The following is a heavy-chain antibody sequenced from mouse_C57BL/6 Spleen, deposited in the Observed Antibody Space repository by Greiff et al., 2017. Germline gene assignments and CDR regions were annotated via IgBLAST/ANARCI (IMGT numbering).Heavy chain of an antibody. V-gene: IGHV1-36*01. D-gene: IGHD2-3*01. CDR2: VYPYNGGT. J-gene: IGHJ4*01. CDR3: ARCGRGWFRAMDY. CDR1: GFTFTDYY. Sequence: EVKLVESGPVLVKPGPSVKISCKASGFTFTDYYMHWVKQSHGKSLEWIGLVYPYNGGTSYNQKFKGKATLTVDTSSSTAYMELNSLTSEDSAVYYCARCGRGWFRAMDYWGQGTSVTVSS.